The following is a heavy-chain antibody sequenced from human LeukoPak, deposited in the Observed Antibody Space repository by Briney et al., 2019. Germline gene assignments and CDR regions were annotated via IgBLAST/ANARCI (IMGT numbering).Heavy chain of an antibody. D-gene: IGHD6-19*01. Sequence: QSGGSLRLSCAASGFTFSSYAMHWVRQAPGKGLEYVSAISSNGGSTYYANSVKGRFTISRDNSKNTLYLQMGSLRAEDMAVYYCARLYSSGWYSFFDYWGQGTLVTVSS. CDR2: ISSNGGST. CDR1: GFTFSSYA. CDR3: ARLYSSGWYSFFDY. V-gene: IGHV3-64*01. J-gene: IGHJ4*02.